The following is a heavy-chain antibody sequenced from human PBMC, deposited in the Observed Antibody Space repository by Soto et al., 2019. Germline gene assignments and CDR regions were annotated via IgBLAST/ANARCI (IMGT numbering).Heavy chain of an antibody. D-gene: IGHD5-18*01. V-gene: IGHV3-21*01. CDR2: ISSSSSYI. CDR3: AGDSFVPGMDYCYYGLDV. J-gene: IGHJ6*02. Sequence: GGSLRLSCAASGFTFSSYSMNWVRQAPGKGLEWVSSISSSSSYIYYADSVKGRFTITRDTTKNPLYLQMNSLRAEDTVVYYCAGDSFVPGMDYCYYGLDVWGQGTLGTVSS. CDR1: GFTFSSYS.